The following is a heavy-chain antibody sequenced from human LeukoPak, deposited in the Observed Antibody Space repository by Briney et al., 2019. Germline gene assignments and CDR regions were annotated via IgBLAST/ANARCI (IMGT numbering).Heavy chain of an antibody. CDR2: INSDGSST. V-gene: IGHV3-74*01. J-gene: IGHJ4*02. CDR3: ARFALKTPPTD. CDR1: GFTFSSYW. Sequence: GGSLRPSCAASGFTFSSYWMHWVRQAPGKGLVWVSRINSDGSSTSYADSVKARFTISRDNAKNSLYLQMNSLRAEDRAVYYCARFALKTPPTDWGQGTLVTVSS.